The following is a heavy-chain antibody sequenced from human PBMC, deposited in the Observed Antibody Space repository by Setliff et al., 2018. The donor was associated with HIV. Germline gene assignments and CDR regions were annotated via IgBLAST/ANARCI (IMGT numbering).Heavy chain of an antibody. D-gene: IGHD5-12*01. J-gene: IGHJ4*02. CDR3: ARMYSGYDWSPAGARTRYFDY. V-gene: IGHV4-38-2*01. Sequence: PSETLSLTCAVSGYSISSGYYWGWIRQPPGKGLEWIGSIYHSGSTYYNPSLKSRVTISVDTSKNQISLKLSSVTAADTAVYYCARMYSGYDWSPAGARTRYFDYWGQGTLVTVSS. CDR1: GYSISSGYY. CDR2: IYHSGST.